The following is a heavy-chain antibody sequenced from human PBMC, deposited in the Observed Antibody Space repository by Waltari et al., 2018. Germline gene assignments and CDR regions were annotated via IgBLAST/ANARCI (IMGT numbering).Heavy chain of an antibody. D-gene: IGHD3-10*01. J-gene: IGHJ4*02. CDR3: ASMVRGVAFDY. CDR2: ILSGVSK. V-gene: IGHV3-53*01. Sequence: EVQLVESGGGLIQPEGSLRLSCEASGFTVSRNYRSWFRQAPGNGVEWVSVILSGVSKYYADSLKGRFTIPKDNSKNTLYLQMNSLRAEDTAVYYCASMVRGVAFDYWGQGTLVTVSS. CDR1: GFTVSRNY.